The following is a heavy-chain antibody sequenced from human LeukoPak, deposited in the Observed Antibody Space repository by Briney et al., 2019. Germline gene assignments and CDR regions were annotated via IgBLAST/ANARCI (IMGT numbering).Heavy chain of an antibody. CDR1: GFTFSSYG. CDR3: ARESGGSYGYFDY. CDR2: IWYDGSNK. Sequence: GGSLGLSCAASGFTFSSYGMHWVRQAPGKGLEWVAVIWYDGSNKYYADSVKGRFTISRDNSKNTLYLQMNSLRAEDTAVYYCARESGGSYGYFDYWGQGTLVTVSS. V-gene: IGHV3-33*01. J-gene: IGHJ4*02. D-gene: IGHD1-26*01.